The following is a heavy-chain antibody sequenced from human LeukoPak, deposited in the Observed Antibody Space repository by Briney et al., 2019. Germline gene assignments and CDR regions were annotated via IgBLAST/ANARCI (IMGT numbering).Heavy chain of an antibody. CDR3: ARDTAAAGSFHPDY. D-gene: IGHD6-13*01. Sequence: GASVKVSYTASGYTFTRYYMHSVRQAPGQGLEWLGWINPKSWCKNYVQKFQGRVTMTRDTSSSTAYMELSRLRSDDTAVYYCARDTAAAGSFHPDYWGQGTLVTVSS. V-gene: IGHV1-2*02. CDR2: INPKSWCK. CDR1: GYTFTRYY. J-gene: IGHJ4*02.